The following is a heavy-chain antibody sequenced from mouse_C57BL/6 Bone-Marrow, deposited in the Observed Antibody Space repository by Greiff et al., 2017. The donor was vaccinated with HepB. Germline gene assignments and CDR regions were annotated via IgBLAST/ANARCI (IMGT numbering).Heavy chain of an antibody. Sequence: QVQLQQPGAELVMPGASVKLSCKASGYTFTSYWMHWVKQRPGQGLEWIGEIDPSDSYTNYNQKFKGKSTLTVDKSSSTAYMQLSSLTSEDSAVYYCARWGDDDRVLGYWGQGTTLTVSS. V-gene: IGHV1-69*01. CDR1: GYTFTSYW. D-gene: IGHD2-4*01. CDR2: IDPSDSYT. J-gene: IGHJ2*01. CDR3: ARWGDDDRVLGY.